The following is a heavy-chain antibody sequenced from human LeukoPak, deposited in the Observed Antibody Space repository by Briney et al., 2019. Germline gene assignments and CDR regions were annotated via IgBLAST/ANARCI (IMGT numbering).Heavy chain of an antibody. Sequence: SETLSLTCGVYGGSFSGYYWSWIRQPPGKGLEWIGEINHSGSTNYNPSPKSRVTISLDTSKNHFSLKLTSVTAADTAVYYCARSKAIAVAGYNWFDPWGQGTLVTVSS. CDR3: ARSKAIAVAGYNWFDP. CDR2: INHSGST. V-gene: IGHV4-34*01. D-gene: IGHD6-19*01. J-gene: IGHJ5*02. CDR1: GGSFSGYY.